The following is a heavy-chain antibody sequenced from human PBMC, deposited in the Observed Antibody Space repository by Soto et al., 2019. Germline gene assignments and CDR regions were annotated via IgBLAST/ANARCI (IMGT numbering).Heavy chain of an antibody. V-gene: IGHV3-23*01. CDR1: GFTFSSYD. Sequence: GGSLRLSCAASGFTFSSYDMSWIRQAPGKGLEWVSAISGSGGSTYYADSVKGRFTISRDNSKNTLYLQMNSLRAEDMAVYDCAKVPCAKELVCPDYGDYHKFYVWGKGTTVTVSS. D-gene: IGHD4-17*01. CDR3: AKVPCAKELVCPDYGDYHKFYV. CDR2: ISGSGGST. J-gene: IGHJ6*04.